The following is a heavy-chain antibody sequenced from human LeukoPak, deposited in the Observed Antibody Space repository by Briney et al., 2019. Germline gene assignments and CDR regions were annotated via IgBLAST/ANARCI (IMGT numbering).Heavy chain of an antibody. Sequence: PGGSLRLSCEVSGFNFNDYSMHWVRQAPGKGLEWVASITSTSRTIFYADSVQGRFIITRDNAKNTVSLEMNSLRGEDAALYYCARDFPDNSLFDLWGRGTLVSVSS. CDR3: ARDFPDNSLFDL. V-gene: IGHV3-21*06. CDR2: ITSTSRTI. D-gene: IGHD5-24*01. J-gene: IGHJ4*02. CDR1: GFNFNDYS.